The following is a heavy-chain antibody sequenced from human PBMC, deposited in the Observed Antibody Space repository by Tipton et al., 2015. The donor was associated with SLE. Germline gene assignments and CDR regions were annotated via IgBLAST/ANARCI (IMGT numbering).Heavy chain of an antibody. CDR3: ARDLEMYGGDTPGFDP. Sequence: TLSLTCAVYGGSFSGSYWSWVRQSPGKGLECIGYIYYSGSTNYNPSLKSRVTISVDTSKNQFSLKLSSVTAADTAVYYCARDLEMYGGDTPGFDPWGQGILVTVSS. J-gene: IGHJ5*02. CDR2: IYYSGST. CDR1: GGSFSGSY. V-gene: IGHV4-59*01. D-gene: IGHD2-21*02.